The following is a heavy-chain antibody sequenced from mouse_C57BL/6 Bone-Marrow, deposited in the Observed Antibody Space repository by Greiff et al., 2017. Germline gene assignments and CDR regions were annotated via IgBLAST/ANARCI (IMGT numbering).Heavy chain of an antibody. D-gene: IGHD1-1*01. CDR1: GYTFTSYG. J-gene: IGHJ2*01. V-gene: IGHV1-81*01. CDR2: IYPRSGNT. CDR3: AREGKITTVVSDY. Sequence: VKLMESGAELARPGASVKLSCKASGYTFTSYGISWVKQRTGQGLEWIGEIYPRSGNTYYNEKFKGKATLTADKSSSTAYMELRSLTSEDSAVYFCAREGKITTVVSDYWGQGTTLTVSS.